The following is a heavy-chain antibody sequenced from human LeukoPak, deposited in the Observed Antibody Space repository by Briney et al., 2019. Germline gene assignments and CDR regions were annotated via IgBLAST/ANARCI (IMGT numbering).Heavy chain of an antibody. J-gene: IGHJ4*02. V-gene: IGHV4-38-2*01. CDR3: ARLGQWLVLY. CDR1: GYSISSGYY. D-gene: IGHD6-19*01. Sequence: SETLSLTCAVSGYSISSGYYWGWIRQPPGKGLEWIGSIYHSGSTYYNPSLKSRVTISVDTSKNQFSLKLSSVTAADTAVYCCARLGQWLVLYWGQGTLVTVSS. CDR2: IYHSGST.